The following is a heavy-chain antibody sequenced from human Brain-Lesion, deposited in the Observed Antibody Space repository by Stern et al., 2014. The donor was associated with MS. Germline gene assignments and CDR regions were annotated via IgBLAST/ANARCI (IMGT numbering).Heavy chain of an antibody. V-gene: IGHV4-61*02. Sequence: QVQLVESGPGLVKPSQTLSLSCTVSGGSISSGGYYWSWIRQPAGKGLEWIGRIFNSGSTRSNPPPKSRVTLSINKSKNQFSLRLNPMTAADTAVYYCARGRVVPGFQYYATDVWGQGTTVIVSS. CDR3: ARGRVVPGFQYYATDV. D-gene: IGHD2-2*01. CDR2: IFNSGST. CDR1: GGSISSGGYY. J-gene: IGHJ6*02.